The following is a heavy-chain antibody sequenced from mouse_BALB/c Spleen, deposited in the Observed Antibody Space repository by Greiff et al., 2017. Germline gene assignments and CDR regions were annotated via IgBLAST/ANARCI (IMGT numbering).Heavy chain of an antibody. CDR1: GFAFSSYD. J-gene: IGHJ4*01. V-gene: IGHV5-12-1*01. Sequence: EVKLVESGGGLVKPGGSLKLSCAASGFAFSSYDMSWVRQTPEKRLEWVAYISSGGGSTYYPDTVKGRFTISRDNAKNTLYLQMSSLKSEDTAMYYCASFITTATGAMDYWGQGTSVTVSS. CDR3: ASFITTATGAMDY. D-gene: IGHD1-2*01. CDR2: ISSGGGST.